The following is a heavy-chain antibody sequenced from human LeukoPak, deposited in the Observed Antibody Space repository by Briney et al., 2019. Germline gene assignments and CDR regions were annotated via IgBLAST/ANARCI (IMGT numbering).Heavy chain of an antibody. CDR2: VYYTGTT. V-gene: IGHV4-59*11. CDR3: AKFGTYPVHVSYSYYYLDV. CDR1: GGSISAHY. J-gene: IGHJ6*03. D-gene: IGHD1-26*01. Sequence: SETLSLTCSVSGGSISAHYWSWIRQPPGKGLEYIGDVYYTGTTNYNPSLQSRVTMSVDTSKNQFSLRLTSVTAADTAVYYCAKFGTYPVHVSYSYYYLDVWGKGTTVTVSS.